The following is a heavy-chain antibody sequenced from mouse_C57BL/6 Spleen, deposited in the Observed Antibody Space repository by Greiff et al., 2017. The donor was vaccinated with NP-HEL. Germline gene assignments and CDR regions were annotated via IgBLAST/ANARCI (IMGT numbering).Heavy chain of an antibody. D-gene: IGHD4-1*01. J-gene: IGHJ4*01. V-gene: IGHV5-4*01. CDR3: TREKGRELGQRDYCALDY. CDR2: ISDGGSYT. Sequence: EVQVVESGGGLVKPGGSLKLSCAASGFTFSSYAMSWVRQTPEKRLEWVATISDGGSYTYYPDNVKGRFTISRDNAKNNLYLQMSHLKSEDTAVYYCTREKGRELGQRDYCALDYWGQGTSVTVSS. CDR1: GFTFSSYA.